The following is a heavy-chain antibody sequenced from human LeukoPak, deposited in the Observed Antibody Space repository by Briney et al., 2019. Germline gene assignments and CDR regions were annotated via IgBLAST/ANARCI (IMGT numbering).Heavy chain of an antibody. D-gene: IGHD3-10*01. J-gene: IGHJ4*02. CDR3: ARDLRVYGSGSSAGAY. CDR1: GYTFTSYY. CDR2: INPSGGST. V-gene: IGHV1-46*01. Sequence: GASVKVSCTASGYTFTSYYMHWVRQAPGQGLEWMGIINPSGGSTSYAQKFQGRVTMTRDMSTSTVYMELSSLRSEDTAVYCCARDLRVYGSGSSAGAYWGQGTLVTVSS.